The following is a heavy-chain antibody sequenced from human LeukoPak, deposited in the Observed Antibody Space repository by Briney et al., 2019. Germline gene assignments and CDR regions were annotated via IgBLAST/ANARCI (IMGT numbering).Heavy chain of an antibody. CDR1: GYTFSGYY. J-gene: IGHJ5*02. D-gene: IGHD4-11*01. V-gene: IGHV1-2*02. CDR2: INPNSGDT. Sequence: ASVKVSCKTSGYTFSGYYMQWVRQAPGQGLEWMAWINPNSGDTNYAQKFQGRVTMTRDTSTSTVYMELSSLRSEDTAVYYCARDSLGTTAYSNPSNWFDPWGQGTLVTVSS. CDR3: ARDSLGTTAYSNPSNWFDP.